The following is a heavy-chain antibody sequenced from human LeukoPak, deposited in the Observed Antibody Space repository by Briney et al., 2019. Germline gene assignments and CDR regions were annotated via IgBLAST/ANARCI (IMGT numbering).Heavy chain of an antibody. V-gene: IGHV3-48*03. Sequence: PGGPLRLSCAASGFIFSSYEMNWVRQAPGKGLEWVSYISSSGSAIYYTDFVEGRFTISRDNDQNSLYLQTKSLTAEDTAVYYCVPRPSPGYRIDYCGQGTLITVSS. J-gene: IGHJ4*02. D-gene: IGHD5-18*01. CDR2: ISSSGSAI. CDR3: VPRPSPGYRIDY. CDR1: GFIFSSYE.